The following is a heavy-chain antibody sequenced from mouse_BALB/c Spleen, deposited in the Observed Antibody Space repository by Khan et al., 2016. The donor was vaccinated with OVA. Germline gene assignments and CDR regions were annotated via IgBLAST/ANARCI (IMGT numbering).Heavy chain of an antibody. CDR3: ARVKYYGYYFDY. V-gene: IGHV3-2*02. CDR1: GYSITSGYA. J-gene: IGHJ2*01. CDR2: ISYSGGT. D-gene: IGHD1-1*01. Sequence: EVELVESGPGLVKPSQSLSLTCTVTGYSITSGYAWNWIRQFPGNKLEWMGYISYSGGTSYNPSLKSRISITRDTSKNQFFLLWNSVTTEDTATYYCARVKYYGYYFDYWGQGTTLTVSS.